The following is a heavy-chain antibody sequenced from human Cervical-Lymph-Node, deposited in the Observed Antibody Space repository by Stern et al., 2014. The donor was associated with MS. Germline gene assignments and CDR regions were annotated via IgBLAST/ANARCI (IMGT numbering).Heavy chain of an antibody. CDR3: ARERLYYDFWSGYYTGDYFDY. J-gene: IGHJ4*02. CDR2: MNPNSGNT. CDR1: GYTFTSYD. Sequence: QVQLVQSGAEVKKPGASVKVSCKASGYTFTSYDINWVRQATGQGLEWMGWMNPNSGNTGYAQKFQGRVTMTRNTSISTAYMELSSLRSEDTAVYYCARERLYYDFWSGYYTGDYFDYWGQGTLVTVSS. D-gene: IGHD3-3*01. V-gene: IGHV1-8*01.